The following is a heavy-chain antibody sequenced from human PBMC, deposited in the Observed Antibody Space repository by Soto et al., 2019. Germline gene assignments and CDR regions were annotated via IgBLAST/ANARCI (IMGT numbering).Heavy chain of an antibody. Sequence: ASVKGSCKASGYTFTSYDINWVRQATGQGLEWMGWMNPNSGNTGYAQKFQGRVTMTRNTSISTAYTELSSLRSEDTAVYYCARFGRTGTTDCYYYTDVWGKGTTVTVSS. CDR3: ARFGRTGTTDCYYYTDV. D-gene: IGHD1-7*01. J-gene: IGHJ6*03. V-gene: IGHV1-8*01. CDR1: GYTFTSYD. CDR2: MNPNSGNT.